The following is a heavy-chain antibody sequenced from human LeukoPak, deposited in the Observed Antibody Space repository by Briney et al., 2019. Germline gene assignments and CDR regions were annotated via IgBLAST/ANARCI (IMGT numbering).Heavy chain of an antibody. Sequence: GGSLRLSCAASGFTFSSYAMSWVRQAPGKGLEWVSAISGSGGSTYYADSVKGRFTISRDNSKNTLYLQMNSLRAEDTAVYYCAKVYPSLILKPHPDYNYYMDVWGKGTTVTVSS. D-gene: IGHD2/OR15-2a*01. J-gene: IGHJ6*03. CDR3: AKVYPSLILKPHPDYNYYMDV. CDR2: ISGSGGST. CDR1: GFTFSSYA. V-gene: IGHV3-23*01.